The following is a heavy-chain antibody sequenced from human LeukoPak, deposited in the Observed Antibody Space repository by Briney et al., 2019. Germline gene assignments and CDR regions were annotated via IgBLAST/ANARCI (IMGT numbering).Heavy chain of an antibody. J-gene: IGHJ4*02. CDR2: IYYSGSI. CDR1: GGSISSYY. Sequence: SETLSLTCTVSGGSISSYYWSWIRQPPGKGLEWIGYIYYSGSINYNPSLKSRVTISVDTSKNQFSLKLSSVTAADTAVYYCARHRSGSYYKSFYFDYWGQGTLVTVSS. V-gene: IGHV4-59*08. D-gene: IGHD1-26*01. CDR3: ARHRSGSYYKSFYFDY.